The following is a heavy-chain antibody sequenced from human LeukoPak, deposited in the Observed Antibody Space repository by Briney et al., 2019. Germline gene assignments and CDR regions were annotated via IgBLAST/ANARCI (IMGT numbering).Heavy chain of an antibody. CDR1: GFTFSSYG. V-gene: IGHV3-30*02. Sequence: GGSLRLSCAASGFTFSSYGMHWVRQAPGKGLEWVAFIRYDESNKYYADSVKGRFTISRDRSKNTLYLQMNSLRPEDTALYYCAKATGYCSSTSCPGDYWGQGTLVTVSS. D-gene: IGHD2-2*01. CDR3: AKATGYCSSTSCPGDY. CDR2: IRYDESNK. J-gene: IGHJ4*02.